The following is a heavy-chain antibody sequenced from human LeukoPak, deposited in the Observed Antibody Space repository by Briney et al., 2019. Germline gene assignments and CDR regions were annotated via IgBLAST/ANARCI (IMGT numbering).Heavy chain of an antibody. CDR3: ARSSVGATPFKY. CDR2: INPNSGGT. D-gene: IGHD1-26*01. V-gene: IGHV1-2*02. Sequence: GASVKVSCKAYGYTFTGYYMHWLLQAPGQGLKWMGWINPNSGGTNYAQKFQGRVTMTRDTSISTAYMELSRLRSDDTAVYYCARSSVGATPFKYWGQGTLVTVSS. CDR1: GYTFTGYY. J-gene: IGHJ4*02.